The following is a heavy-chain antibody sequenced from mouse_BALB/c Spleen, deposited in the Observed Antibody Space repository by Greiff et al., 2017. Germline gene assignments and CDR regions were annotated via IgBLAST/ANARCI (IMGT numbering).Heavy chain of an antibody. CDR1: GFTFNTYA. CDR2: IRSKSNNYAT. J-gene: IGHJ1*01. Sequence: EVQLVESGGGLVQPKGSLKLSCAAPGFTFNTYAMHWVRQAPGKGLEWVARIRSKSNNYATNYAVSGKDRFTISRDDSQSMLYLQMKNMKTEDTAMYYCVRDWLGRSYWYFDVWGAGTTVTVSS. CDR3: VRDWLGRSYWYFDV. V-gene: IGHV10-1*02.